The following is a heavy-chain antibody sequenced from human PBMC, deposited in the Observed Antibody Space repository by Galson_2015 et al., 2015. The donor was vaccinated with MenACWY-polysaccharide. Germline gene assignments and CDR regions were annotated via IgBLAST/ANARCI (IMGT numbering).Heavy chain of an antibody. J-gene: IGHJ4*02. V-gene: IGHV1-69-2*01. CDR1: GYTFTDYY. Sequence: VKVSCKVSGYTFTDYYMHWVQQAPGKGLEWMGLVDPEDGETIYAEKFQGRVTITADTSTDTAYMELSSLRSEDTAVYYCATDSYYDQSFDYWGQGTLVPGSS. CDR2: VDPEDGET. CDR3: ATDSYYDQSFDY. D-gene: IGHD3-22*01.